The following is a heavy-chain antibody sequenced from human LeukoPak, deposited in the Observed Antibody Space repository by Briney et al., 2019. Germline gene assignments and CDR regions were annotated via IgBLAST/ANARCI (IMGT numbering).Heavy chain of an antibody. D-gene: IGHD2-21*01. CDR2: ISSGSSTT. J-gene: IGHJ4*02. CDR1: GFTFSPLG. Sequence: GGSLRLSCAASGFTFSPLGMNWVRQAPGRGLEWVSYISSGSSTTYYADSVKGRFTISRDNAKNSLYLQVNSLRDEDTAVYYCARGHTYFDYWGQGPLVPVSS. CDR3: ARGHTYFDY. V-gene: IGHV3-48*02.